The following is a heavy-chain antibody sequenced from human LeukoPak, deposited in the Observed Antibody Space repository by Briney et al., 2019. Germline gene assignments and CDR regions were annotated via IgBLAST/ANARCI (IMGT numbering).Heavy chain of an antibody. CDR3: TTNYYDSSGYYYSSTD. CDR2: IKSKTDGGTT. CDR1: GFTFSSYA. J-gene: IGHJ4*02. D-gene: IGHD3-22*01. Sequence: PGGSLRLSCAASGFTFSSYAMSWVRQAPGKGLEWVGRIKSKTDGGTTDYAAPVKGRFTISRGDSKNTLYLQMNSLKTEDTAVYYCTTNYYDSSGYYYSSTDWGQGTLVTVSS. V-gene: IGHV3-15*01.